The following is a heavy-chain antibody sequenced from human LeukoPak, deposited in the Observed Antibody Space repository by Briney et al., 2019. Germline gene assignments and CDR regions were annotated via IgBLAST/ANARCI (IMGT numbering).Heavy chain of an antibody. Sequence: SETLSLTCAVYGGSFSGYYWSWLRQPPGKGLEWIGEINHSGSTNYNPSLKSRVTISVDTSKNQFSLKLSSVTAADTAVYYCARGGRLYSSSWYRGRWFDPWGQGTLVTVSS. V-gene: IGHV4-34*01. D-gene: IGHD6-13*01. J-gene: IGHJ5*02. CDR2: INHSGST. CDR1: GGSFSGYY. CDR3: ARGGRLYSSSWYRGRWFDP.